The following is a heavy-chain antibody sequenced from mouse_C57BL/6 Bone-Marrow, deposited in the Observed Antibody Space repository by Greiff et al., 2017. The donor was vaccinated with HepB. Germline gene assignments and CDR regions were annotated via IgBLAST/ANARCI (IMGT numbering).Heavy chain of an antibody. CDR3: ARRGYYGSSSAMDY. V-gene: IGHV1-69*01. Sequence: VQLQQPGAELVMPGASVKLSCKASGYTFTSYWMHWVKQRPGQGLEWIGEIDPSDSYTNYNQKFKGKSTLTVDKSSSTAYMRLSSLTSEDSAVYYCARRGYYGSSSAMDYWGQGTSVTVSS. CDR1: GYTFTSYW. D-gene: IGHD1-1*01. J-gene: IGHJ4*01. CDR2: IDPSDSYT.